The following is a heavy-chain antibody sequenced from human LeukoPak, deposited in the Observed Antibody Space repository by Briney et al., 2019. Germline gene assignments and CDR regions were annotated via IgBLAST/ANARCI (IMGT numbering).Heavy chain of an antibody. Sequence: SVKVSCKASGGTFSSYAISSVRQAPGQGLESMGRIIPIFGTTNYAQKFQGRVTITTDESTSTAYMELSSLRSEDTAVYYCATLPGIAAAGTSYWGQGTLVTVSS. CDR3: ATLPGIAAAGTSY. CDR2: IIPIFGTT. D-gene: IGHD6-13*01. CDR1: GGTFSSYA. J-gene: IGHJ4*02. V-gene: IGHV1-69*05.